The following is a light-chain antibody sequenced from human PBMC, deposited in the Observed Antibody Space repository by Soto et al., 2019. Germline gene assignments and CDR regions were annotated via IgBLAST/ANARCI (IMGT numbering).Light chain of an antibody. CDR1: QSLLHSNGYNY. V-gene: IGKV2-28*01. Sequence: DIVMTQSPLSLPVTPGEPASISCSSSQSLLHSNGYNYLDWYLQKPGQSPQLLIYLGSNRASGVPDRFSGSGSGSDFTLKISRVEAEDVGVYYCMQSLQTPLTFGQGTKVDIK. J-gene: IGKJ1*01. CDR2: LGS. CDR3: MQSLQTPLT.